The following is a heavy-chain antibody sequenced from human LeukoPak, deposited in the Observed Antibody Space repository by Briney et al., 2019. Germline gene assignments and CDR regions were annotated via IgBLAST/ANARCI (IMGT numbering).Heavy chain of an antibody. D-gene: IGHD2-2*01. Sequence: GGSLRPSCAASGFTFSSYTMNWVRQPPGKGLEWVSSIGSSSNFISYADSVKGRFTISRDNAKNSLYLQMNSVRAEDTAVYYCARSREDIVLVPASYWGQGTLVTVSS. V-gene: IGHV3-21*01. J-gene: IGHJ4*02. CDR2: IGSSSNFI. CDR3: ARSREDIVLVPASY. CDR1: GFTFSSYT.